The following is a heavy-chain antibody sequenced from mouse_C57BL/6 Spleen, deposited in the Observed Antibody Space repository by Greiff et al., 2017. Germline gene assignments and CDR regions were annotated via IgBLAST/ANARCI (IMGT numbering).Heavy chain of an antibody. CDR1: GFTFSSYG. Sequence: EVQRVESGGDLVKPGGSLKLSCAASGFTFSSYGMSWVRQTPDKRLEWVATISSGGSYTYYPDSVKGRFTISRDNAKNTLYLQMSSLKSEDTAMYYCARRGYYGSSYYYFDYWGQGTTLTVSS. CDR2: ISSGGSYT. D-gene: IGHD1-1*01. J-gene: IGHJ2*01. CDR3: ARRGYYGSSYYYFDY. V-gene: IGHV5-6*01.